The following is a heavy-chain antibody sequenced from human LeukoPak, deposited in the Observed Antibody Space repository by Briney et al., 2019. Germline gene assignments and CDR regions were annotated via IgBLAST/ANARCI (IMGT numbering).Heavy chain of an antibody. CDR1: GFTFSSYS. V-gene: IGHV3-48*01. CDR2: ISSSSSTI. CDR3: ARVYSSSWKLRYYYYMDV. D-gene: IGHD6-13*01. J-gene: IGHJ6*03. Sequence: GGSLRLSCAASGFTFSSYSMNWVRQAPGKGLEWVSYISSSSSTIYYADSVKGRFTISRDNAKNSLYLQMDSLRAEDTAVYYCARVYSSSWKLRYYYYMDVWGKGTTVTVSS.